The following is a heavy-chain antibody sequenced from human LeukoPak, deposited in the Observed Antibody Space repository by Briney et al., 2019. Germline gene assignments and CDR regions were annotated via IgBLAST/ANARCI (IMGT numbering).Heavy chain of an antibody. CDR2: IYYSGST. V-gene: IGHV4-59*01. J-gene: IGHJ4*02. D-gene: IGHD4-17*01. CDR3: PRFVIYGDYGFDY. Sequence: SETLSLTCTVSGGSISSYYWSWIRQPPGKGLEWIGYIYYSGSTNYNPSLTSRVTISVATSKNQFSLTLTSVTAAATAVSYFPRFVIYGDYGFDYWGQGTLATVSS. CDR1: GGSISSYY.